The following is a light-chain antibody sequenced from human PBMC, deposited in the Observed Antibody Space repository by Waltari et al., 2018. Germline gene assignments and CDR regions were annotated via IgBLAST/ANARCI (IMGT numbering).Light chain of an antibody. J-gene: IGLJ1*01. CDR3: SSYPGSSTYV. V-gene: IGLV2-14*01. CDR1: TSDIGGYNY. Sequence: QSSQTQPASVSRSPGLSLTISCTGTTSDIGGYNYVSWYQQHPGKAPKVMIYDVSKRPSGVANRLAGPKSGNTASLTIAGLQAEDEAEYYGSSYPGSSTYVFGTGTKVTVL. CDR2: DVS.